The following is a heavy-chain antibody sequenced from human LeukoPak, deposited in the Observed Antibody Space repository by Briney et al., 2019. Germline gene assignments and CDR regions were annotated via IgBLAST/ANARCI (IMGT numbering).Heavy chain of an antibody. CDR2: IYYSGST. J-gene: IGHJ5*02. Sequence: PSETLSLTCGVSGYSISSGYYWGWIRQPPGKGLEWIGYIYYSGSTNYNPSLKSRVTISVDTSKNQFSLKLSSVTAADTAVYYCARHVVVRANNWFDPWGQGTLVTVSS. CDR1: GYSISSGYY. V-gene: IGHV4-38-2*01. CDR3: ARHVVVRANNWFDP. D-gene: IGHD2-15*01.